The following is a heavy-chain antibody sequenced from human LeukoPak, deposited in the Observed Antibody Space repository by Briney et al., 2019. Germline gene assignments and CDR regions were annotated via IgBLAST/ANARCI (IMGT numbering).Heavy chain of an antibody. J-gene: IGHJ4*01. Sequence: GESLKISCKGSGYSFTNYWIGWVRQMPGKGLEWMGIIYPGESDIRYSPSFQGQVTISADKSISTAYLQWSSLKASDTAMYYCSRHALHNGNRYYYFAYRGQGTLGTGSS. D-gene: IGHD3-10*01. CDR1: GYSFTNYW. V-gene: IGHV5-51*01. CDR2: IYPGESDI. CDR3: SRHALHNGNRYYYFAY.